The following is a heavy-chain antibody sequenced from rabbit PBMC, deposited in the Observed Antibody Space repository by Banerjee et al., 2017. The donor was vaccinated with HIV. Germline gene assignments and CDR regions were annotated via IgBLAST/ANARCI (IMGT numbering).Heavy chain of an antibody. D-gene: IGHD3-3*01. V-gene: IGHV1S40*01. CDR3: ARGLVAGVLDL. J-gene: IGHJ4*01. CDR1: GFDLSSYYY. CDR2: IGTGSGST. Sequence: QQLVESGGGLVKPGASLTLTCTASGFDLSSYYYMCWVRQAPGKGLEWIAYIGTGSGSTYYASWAKGRFTISKTSSTTVTLQMTSLTAADTATYFCARGLVAGVLDLWGPGTLVTVS.